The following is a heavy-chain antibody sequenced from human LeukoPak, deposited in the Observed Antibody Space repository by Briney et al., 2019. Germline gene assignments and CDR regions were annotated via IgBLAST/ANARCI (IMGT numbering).Heavy chain of an antibody. J-gene: IGHJ4*02. CDR3: ARADGSGSYYSVPFD. V-gene: IGHV3-30*04. D-gene: IGHD3-10*01. Sequence: PGRSQRLSCTASRFTFTSYALHWLSQAQGKGLEWVAVISYDGSNKYFADSVKGRFTISRDNSKNTLYLQMNSLRTEDTAMYYCARADGSGSYYSVPFDWGQGTQVTVSS. CDR2: ISYDGSNK. CDR1: RFTFTSYA.